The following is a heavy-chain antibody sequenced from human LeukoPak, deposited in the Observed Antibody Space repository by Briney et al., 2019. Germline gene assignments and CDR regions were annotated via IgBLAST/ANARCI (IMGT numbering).Heavy chain of an antibody. CDR1: GFTFDRYW. J-gene: IGHJ5*02. V-gene: IGHV3-74*01. CDR3: ARATHSGYDLFGFDP. CDR2: INQDGRYI. D-gene: IGHD5-12*01. Sequence: LSGGSLRLSCAASGFTFDRYWMHWVRQTPGKRLVWVSRINQDGRYITYADSVQGRFTISRDTAKNSLYLQMNSLRAEDTAVYYCARATHSGYDLFGFDPWGQGTLVTVSS.